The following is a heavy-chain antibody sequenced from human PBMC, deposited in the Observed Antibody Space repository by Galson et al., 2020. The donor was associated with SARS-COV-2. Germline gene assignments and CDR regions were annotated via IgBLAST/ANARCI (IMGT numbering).Heavy chain of an antibody. CDR3: AREISYYESSGYYHPYYFDY. D-gene: IGHD3-22*01. CDR1: GGSISSYY. J-gene: IGHJ4*02. CDR2: IYYSGST. Sequence: SETLSLTCTVSGGSISSYYWSWIRQPPGTGLEWNGYIYYSGSTNSNPSLKSRVTISVDTSKNQFSLKLSSVTAADTAVYYCAREISYYESSGYYHPYYFDYCGQGTLVTVSS. V-gene: IGHV4-59*13.